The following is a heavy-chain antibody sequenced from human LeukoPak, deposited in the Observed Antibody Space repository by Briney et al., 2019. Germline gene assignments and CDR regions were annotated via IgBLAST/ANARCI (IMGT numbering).Heavy chain of an antibody. J-gene: IGHJ4*02. CDR3: ARRSVAYSYDSSGYSPVYYFDY. D-gene: IGHD3-22*01. CDR1: GFTFSDAW. V-gene: IGHV3-7*01. Sequence: GGSLRLSCAASGFTFSDAWMSWVRQAPGKGLEWVANIKQDRSEKYYVDSVKGRFTISRDNAKNSLYLQMNSLRAEDTAVYCCARRSVAYSYDSSGYSPVYYFDYWGQGTLVTVSS. CDR2: IKQDRSEK.